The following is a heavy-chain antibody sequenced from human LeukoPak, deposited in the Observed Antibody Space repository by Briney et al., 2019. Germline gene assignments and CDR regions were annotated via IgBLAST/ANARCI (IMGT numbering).Heavy chain of an antibody. J-gene: IGHJ6*03. CDR1: GGTFSSYA. V-gene: IGHV1-69*01. D-gene: IGHD1-7*01. Sequence: SVKVSCKASGGTFSSYAISWVRQAPGQGLEWMGGIIPIFGTANYAQKFQGRVTITADESTSTAYMELSSLRSEDTAVYYCARLRLWNLDYYYYMDVWGKGTTVTVSS. CDR2: IIPIFGTA. CDR3: ARLRLWNLDYYYYMDV.